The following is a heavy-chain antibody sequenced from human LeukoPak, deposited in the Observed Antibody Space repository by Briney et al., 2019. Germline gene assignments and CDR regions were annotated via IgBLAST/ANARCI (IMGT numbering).Heavy chain of an antibody. J-gene: IGHJ3*02. V-gene: IGHV1-2*02. CDR1: GYTFTGYY. CDR2: INPNSGGT. Sequence: ASVRVSCKASGYTFTGYYMHWVRQAPGQGLEWMGWINPNSGGTNYAQKFQGRVTMTRDTSISTAYMELSRLRSDDTAVYYCARRDILTGHDAFDIWGQGTMVTVSS. D-gene: IGHD3-9*01. CDR3: ARRDILTGHDAFDI.